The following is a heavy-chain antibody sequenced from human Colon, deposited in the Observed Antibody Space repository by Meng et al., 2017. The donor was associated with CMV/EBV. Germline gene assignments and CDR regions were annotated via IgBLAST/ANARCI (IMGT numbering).Heavy chain of an antibody. CDR2: ISIRGTTI. J-gene: IGHJ6*02. Sequence: GGSLRLSCAASGFSFNTYGIHWVRQAPGKGLEWVSYISIRGTTIYYADSVKGRFTISRDNAKNSLYLQMNSLRAEDTAVYYCAKVYSSGWDDGMDVWGQGTTVTVSS. D-gene: IGHD6-19*01. CDR1: GFSFNTYG. CDR3: AKVYSSGWDDGMDV. V-gene: IGHV3-48*04.